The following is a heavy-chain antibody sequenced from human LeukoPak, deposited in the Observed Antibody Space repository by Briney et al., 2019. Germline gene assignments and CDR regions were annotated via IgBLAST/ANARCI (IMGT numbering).Heavy chain of an antibody. Sequence: SVKVSCKASGDSFTSYGIRWVRQAPGEGLEWMGWISAYNGNTNYAQKLQGRVTMTTDTSTSTAYMELRSLRSDDTAVYYCARGPHCSGGSCYGAYYHYWGQGTLVTVSS. CDR2: ISAYNGNT. CDR1: GDSFTSYG. CDR3: ARGPHCSGGSCYGAYYHY. V-gene: IGHV1-18*01. J-gene: IGHJ4*02. D-gene: IGHD2-15*01.